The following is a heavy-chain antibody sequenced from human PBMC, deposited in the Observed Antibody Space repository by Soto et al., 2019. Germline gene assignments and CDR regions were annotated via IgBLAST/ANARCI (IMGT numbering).Heavy chain of an antibody. D-gene: IGHD6-6*01. V-gene: IGHV4-31*03. J-gene: IGHJ5*02. CDR1: GGSISSGGYY. CDR2: IYYSGRT. Sequence: ALSLTCTVSGGSISSGGYYWSWIRQHPGKGLEWIGYIYYSGRTYYNPSLHSRVSIAVDTTENQFSLKLTSVTAADTSVYYCARGSFSSSSSWFDPWGRGTLVTV. CDR3: ARGSFSSSSSWFDP.